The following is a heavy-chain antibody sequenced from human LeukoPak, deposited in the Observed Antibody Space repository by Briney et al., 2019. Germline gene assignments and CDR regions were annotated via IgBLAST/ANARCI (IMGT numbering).Heavy chain of an antibody. CDR2: MNPNSGNT. D-gene: IGHD6-25*01. V-gene: IGHV1-8*01. CDR3: ARSKTSSVLFDY. J-gene: IGHJ4*02. CDR1: GYTFTSCD. Sequence: ASVKVSCKASGYTFTSCDINWVRQATGQGLEWMGWMNPNSGNTGYAQKFQGRVTMTRNTSISTAYMEPSSLRSEDTAVYYCARSKTSSVLFDYWGQGTLVTVSS.